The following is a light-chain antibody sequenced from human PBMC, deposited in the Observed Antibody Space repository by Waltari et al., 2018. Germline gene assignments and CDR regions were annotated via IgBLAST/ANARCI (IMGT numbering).Light chain of an antibody. CDR2: GAS. CDR3: QQYGSSVMYT. Sequence: VLTQSPGPLSLSPGERATLSCRASQSITKKFFAWYQQKPGQAPRLLIYGASSRAAGIPDRFSGSGSGTDFTLTISRLEPEDSAVYYCQQYGSSVMYTFGQGTKLEIK. J-gene: IGKJ2*01. V-gene: IGKV3-20*01. CDR1: QSITKKF.